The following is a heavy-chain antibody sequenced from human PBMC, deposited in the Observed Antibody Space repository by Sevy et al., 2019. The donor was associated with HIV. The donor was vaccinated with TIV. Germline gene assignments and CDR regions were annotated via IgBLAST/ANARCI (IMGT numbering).Heavy chain of an antibody. Sequence: GGSLRLSCAASGFTFRRHGMHWARQAPGKGLEWVALISEDGSEKEYADSVKGRFTISRDNSKDTVYLQMKGLRLEDTAVYFCANSRGRYDGSSWLYYHYVMDVWGQGTAVTVSS. CDR2: ISEDGSEK. D-gene: IGHD6-13*01. CDR1: GFTFRRHG. J-gene: IGHJ6*02. V-gene: IGHV3-30*18. CDR3: ANSRGRYDGSSWLYYHYVMDV.